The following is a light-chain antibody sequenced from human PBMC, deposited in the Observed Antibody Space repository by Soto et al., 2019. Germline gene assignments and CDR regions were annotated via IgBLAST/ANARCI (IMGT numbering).Light chain of an antibody. Sequence: DIQMTQSPSSLPASVGDRVTITSRASQGISNYLAWYQQKPGKVPKLLIYAASTLQSGVPSRFSGSGSGTDFTLTISSLQPEDVATYYCQKYNSAPRTFGQGTKVEIK. CDR2: AAS. CDR3: QKYNSAPRT. J-gene: IGKJ1*01. CDR1: QGISNY. V-gene: IGKV1-27*01.